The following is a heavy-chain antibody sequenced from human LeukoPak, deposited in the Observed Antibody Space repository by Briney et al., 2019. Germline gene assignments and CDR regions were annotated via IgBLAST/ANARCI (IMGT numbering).Heavy chain of an antibody. CDR1: GFTFRIYS. V-gene: IGHV3-21*01. Sequence: GGSLRLSCAASGFTFRIYSMNWVRRAPGTGLEWVSSIGPSSGDISYANSVKGRFTISRDNDKNSLYLQMNSLRAEDTAVYYCARDRGARGRGLAWGQGAQVTVSS. CDR2: IGPSSGDI. CDR3: ARDRGARGRGLA. J-gene: IGHJ5*02. D-gene: IGHD3-10*01.